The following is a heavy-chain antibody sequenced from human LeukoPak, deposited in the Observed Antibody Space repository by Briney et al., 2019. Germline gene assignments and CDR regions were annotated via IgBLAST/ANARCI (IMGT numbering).Heavy chain of an antibody. CDR3: AKDVWYYDSSGFQGYFDY. D-gene: IGHD3-22*01. J-gene: IGHJ4*02. CDR2: ISGSGGST. V-gene: IGHV3-23*01. CDR1: GFTLSSYA. Sequence: GGSLRLSCAASGFTLSSYAMSWVRQGPGEGLEWVSAISGSGGSTYYADSVKGRFTISRDNSKNTLYLQMNSLRAEDTAVYYCAKDVWYYDSSGFQGYFDYWGQGTLVTVSS.